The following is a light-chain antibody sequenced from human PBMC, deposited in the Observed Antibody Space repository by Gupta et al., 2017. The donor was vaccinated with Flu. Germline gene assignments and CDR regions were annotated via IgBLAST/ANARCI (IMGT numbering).Light chain of an antibody. CDR1: SSDIGSYNY. Sequence: QSALTQPASVSGSPGQSITISCPGTSSDIGSYNYVSWYQHHPGKGPKLILYEVNHRPSGVSDRFSGSKSAATASLTISGLQAEDEAHYYCSSYTTTSPLVFGGGTKVTVL. V-gene: IGLV2-14*01. CDR3: SSYTTTSPLV. J-gene: IGLJ3*02. CDR2: EVN.